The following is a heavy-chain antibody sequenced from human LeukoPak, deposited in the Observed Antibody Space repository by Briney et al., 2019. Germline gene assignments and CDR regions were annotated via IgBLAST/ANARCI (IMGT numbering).Heavy chain of an antibody. Sequence: SETLSLTCTVSGGSISSYYWNWIRQPPGKGREWIGYIFYSGTTNYNPSLKSRVSMSVDTSKNQFSLKLSSVTAADTAVYYCARGPGGGEGWFDPWGQGTLVTVSS. V-gene: IGHV4-59*12. CDR2: IFYSGTT. J-gene: IGHJ5*02. D-gene: IGHD2-8*02. CDR1: GGSISSYY. CDR3: ARGPGGGEGWFDP.